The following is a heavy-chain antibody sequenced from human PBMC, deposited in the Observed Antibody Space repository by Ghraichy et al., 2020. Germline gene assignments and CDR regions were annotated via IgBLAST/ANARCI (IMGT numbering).Heavy chain of an antibody. D-gene: IGHD2-15*01. J-gene: IGHJ5*02. V-gene: IGHV3-21*01. CDR1: GFTFSNYR. CDR3: ARDGHCSGGTCYRDWFDP. Sequence: WGSLRLSCAASGFTFSNYRMTWVRQAPGKGLEWVSSISDGSEYIYYADSVKGGFTISRDNARNSLYLQMNSLRADDTAVYFCARDGHCSGGTCYRDWFDPWGQGTLVSVTS. CDR2: ISDGSEYI.